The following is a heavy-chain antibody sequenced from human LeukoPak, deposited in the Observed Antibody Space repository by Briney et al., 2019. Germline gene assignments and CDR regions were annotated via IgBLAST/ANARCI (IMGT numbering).Heavy chain of an antibody. V-gene: IGHV1-2*06. CDR1: GYTFTGYY. Sequence: ASVKVSCKASGYTFTGYYVHWVRQAPGQGLEWMGRISPNDGDTIYAQRFQGRVTMTTDTSISAAYMELGSLISDDTAVYYCARDLVGGIWSAAFWGRGTLVTVSS. D-gene: IGHD3-3*01. J-gene: IGHJ4*02. CDR3: ARDLVGGIWSAAF. CDR2: ISPNDGDT.